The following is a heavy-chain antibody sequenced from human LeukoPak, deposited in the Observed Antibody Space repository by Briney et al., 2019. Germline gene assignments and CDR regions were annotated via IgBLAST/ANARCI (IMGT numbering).Heavy chain of an antibody. D-gene: IGHD1-26*01. J-gene: IGHJ6*02. CDR3: ARARSGSYSSDYYYGMDV. CDR2: IYPGDSDT. V-gene: IGHV5-51*01. CDR1: GYSFTSYW. Sequence: GESLKISCKGSGYSFTSYWIGWVRQMPGKGLEWMGIIYPGDSDTRYSPSFQGQVTISADKSISTAYPQWSSLKASDTAMYYCARARSGSYSSDYYYGMDVWGQGTTVTVSS.